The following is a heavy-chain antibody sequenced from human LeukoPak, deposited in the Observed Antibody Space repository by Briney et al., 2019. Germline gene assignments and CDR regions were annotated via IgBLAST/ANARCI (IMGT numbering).Heavy chain of an antibody. CDR1: GGSISSYY. D-gene: IGHD3-16*01. V-gene: IGHV4-59*08. CDR3: ARKIRLYWYFDL. Sequence: SETLSLTCTVSGGSISSYYWSWIRQPPGKGLEWIGYIYYSGSTNYNPSLKSRVTISVDTSKNQFSLKLSSVTAADTAVYYCARKIRLYWYFDLWGRGTLVTVSS. CDR2: IYYSGST. J-gene: IGHJ2*01.